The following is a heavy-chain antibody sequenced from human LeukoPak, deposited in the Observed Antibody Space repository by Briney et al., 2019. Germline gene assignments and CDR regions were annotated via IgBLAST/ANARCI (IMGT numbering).Heavy chain of an antibody. CDR1: GGSISSGDYY. Sequence: TPSETLSLTCTVSGGSISSGDYYWSWIRQPPGKGLEWIGYIYYSGSTYYNPSLKSRVTISVDTSKNQFSLKLSSVTAADTAVYYCARAYGDYVPFDYWGQGTLVTVSS. V-gene: IGHV4-30-4*01. CDR3: ARAYGDYVPFDY. CDR2: IYYSGST. D-gene: IGHD4-17*01. J-gene: IGHJ4*02.